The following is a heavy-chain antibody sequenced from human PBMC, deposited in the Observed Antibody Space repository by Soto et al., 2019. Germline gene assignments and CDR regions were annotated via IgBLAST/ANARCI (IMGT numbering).Heavy chain of an antibody. Sequence: SETLSPTCPVSGCSLSRYYWSWVRPPPGKGLEWIGYIYYSGSTNYNPSLKSRVTISVDTSKNQFSLKLSSVTAADTAVYYCARRVPANTYYYGSGSFFDYWGQGTLVTVSS. J-gene: IGHJ4*02. CDR2: IYYSGST. CDR1: GCSLSRYY. CDR3: ARRVPANTYYYGSGSFFDY. V-gene: IGHV4-59*08. D-gene: IGHD3-10*01.